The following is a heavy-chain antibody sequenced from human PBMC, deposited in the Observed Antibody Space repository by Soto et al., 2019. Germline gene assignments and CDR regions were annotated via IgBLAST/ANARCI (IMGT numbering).Heavy chain of an antibody. CDR1: GFTFSSYG. V-gene: IGHV3-33*01. J-gene: IGHJ5*02. Sequence: QVQLVESGGGVVQPGRSLRLSCAASGFTFSSYGMHWVRQAPGKGLEWVAVIWYDGSNKYYADSVKGRFTISRDNSKNTLYLQMNSLGAEDTAVYYCARDKGGRFDPWGQGTLVTVSS. CDR2: IWYDGSNK. CDR3: ARDKGGRFDP.